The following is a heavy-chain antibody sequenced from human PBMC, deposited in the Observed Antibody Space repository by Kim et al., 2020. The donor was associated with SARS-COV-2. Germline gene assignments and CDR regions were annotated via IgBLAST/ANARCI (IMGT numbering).Heavy chain of an antibody. J-gene: IGHJ4*02. CDR1: GGTFSSYA. CDR3: AREGSGYSYGFLFDY. CDR2: IIPILGIA. Sequence: SVKVSCKASGGTFSSYAISWVRQAPGQGLEWMGRIIPILGIANYAQKFQGRVTITADKSTSTAYMELSSLRSEDTAVYYCAREGSGYSYGFLFDYWGQGTLVTVSS. D-gene: IGHD5-18*01. V-gene: IGHV1-69*04.